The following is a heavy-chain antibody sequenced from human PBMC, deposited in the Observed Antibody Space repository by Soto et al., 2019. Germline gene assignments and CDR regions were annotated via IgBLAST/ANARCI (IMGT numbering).Heavy chain of an antibody. D-gene: IGHD6-13*01. CDR2: INPSVGST. Sequence: ASVKVSCKASGYTFTSYDINWVRQATGQGLEWVGVINPSVGSTNYAQKLQGRVTMTTDTSTSTAYMELRSLRSDDTAVYYCARGDSSSWFFDYWGQGTLVTVSS. CDR1: GYTFTSYD. V-gene: IGHV1-18*01. J-gene: IGHJ4*02. CDR3: ARGDSSSWFFDY.